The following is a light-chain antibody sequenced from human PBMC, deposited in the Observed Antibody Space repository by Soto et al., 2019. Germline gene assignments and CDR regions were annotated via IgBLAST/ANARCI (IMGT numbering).Light chain of an antibody. CDR1: QSVTSSY. V-gene: IGKV3-20*01. CDR3: QQYGSSVWT. J-gene: IGKJ1*01. Sequence: EIVLTQSPGTLSLSPGERATLSCRASQSVTSSYFAWYQQQPGQAPRLLIYAASSRATGIPDRFSGSGSGTDFTLTISRLEHEDFAVYYCQQYGSSVWTFGQGTKVEIK. CDR2: AAS.